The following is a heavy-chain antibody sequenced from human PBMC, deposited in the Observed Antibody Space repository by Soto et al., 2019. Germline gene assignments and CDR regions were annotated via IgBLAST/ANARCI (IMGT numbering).Heavy chain of an antibody. CDR2: IIPIFGTA. V-gene: IGHV1-69*01. D-gene: IGHD2-2*01. CDR1: GGTFSSYA. CDR3: ARESQYQLPPYYCVGMDV. J-gene: IGHJ6*02. Sequence: QVQLVQSGAEVKKPGSSVKVSCKASGGTFSSYAISWVRQAPGQGLEWMGGIIPIFGTANYAQKFQGRVTITADESTSTAYMELSSVRSEDTAVYYCARESQYQLPPYYCVGMDVWGQGTTVTVSS.